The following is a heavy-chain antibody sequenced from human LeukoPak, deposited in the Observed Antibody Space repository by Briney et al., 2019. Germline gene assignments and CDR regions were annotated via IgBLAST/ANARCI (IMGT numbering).Heavy chain of an antibody. CDR1: GFTFSNYA. J-gene: IGHJ4*02. Sequence: GGSLRLSCAVSGFTFSNYAMHWVRQAPGKGLEYVSAISSNGDSTYYANSVKGRFTISRDNSKNTVSLQMHSLRAEDTATYYCAKDNGWLHYCHWGQGTLVTVSS. D-gene: IGHD5-24*01. CDR3: AKDNGWLHYCH. CDR2: ISSNGDST. V-gene: IGHV3-64*01.